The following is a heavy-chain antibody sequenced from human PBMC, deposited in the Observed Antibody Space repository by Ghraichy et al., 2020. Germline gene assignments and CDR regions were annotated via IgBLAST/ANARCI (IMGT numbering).Heavy chain of an antibody. D-gene: IGHD3-22*01. J-gene: IGHJ4*02. CDR3: AKHSNGSSFDY. CDR1: RFSFSKYG. Sequence: GGSLRLSCAASRFSFSKYGMHWVRQAPGKGLEWVAVISHDGSYKYYADSVKGRFTISRDNSKNTLYLQMSSLRPEDTAVYYCAKHSNGSSFDYWGQGTLVIVSS. V-gene: IGHV3-30*18. CDR2: ISHDGSYK.